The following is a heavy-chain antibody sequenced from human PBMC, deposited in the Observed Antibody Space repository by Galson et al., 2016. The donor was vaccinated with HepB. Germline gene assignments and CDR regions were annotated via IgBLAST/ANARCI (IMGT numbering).Heavy chain of an antibody. CDR2: VSWDATTI. J-gene: IGHJ4*02. D-gene: IGHD4-23*01. CDR3: AREITIWGNGFQY. CDR1: GFTFDDYT. Sequence: SLRLSCAASGFTFDDYTMHWVRQAPGKGLEWVSLVSWDATTIYYADSVKGRFTISRDNSKNSLYLHMNSLTSEDTALYYCAREITIWGNGFQYWGQGTLVTVSS. V-gene: IGHV3-43*01.